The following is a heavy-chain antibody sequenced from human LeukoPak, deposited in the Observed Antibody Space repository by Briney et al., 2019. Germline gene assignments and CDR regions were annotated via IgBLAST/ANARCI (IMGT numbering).Heavy chain of an antibody. CDR1: GYTFTGYY. J-gene: IGHJ5*02. Sequence: ASVKVSCKASGYTFTGYYMHWVRQAPGQGREWMGWINPNSGGTNYAQKFQGRVTMTRDTSISTAYMELSRLRSDDTAVYYCASTPREYYYDSSGSPWGQGTLVTVSS. CDR2: INPNSGGT. V-gene: IGHV1-2*02. CDR3: ASTPREYYYDSSGSP. D-gene: IGHD3-22*01.